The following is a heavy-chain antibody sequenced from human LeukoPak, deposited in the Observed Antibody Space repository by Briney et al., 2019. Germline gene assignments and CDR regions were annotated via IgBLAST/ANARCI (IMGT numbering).Heavy chain of an antibody. CDR3: ARTNRYAGGDRHFDY. D-gene: IGHD1-14*01. V-gene: IGHV4-59*07. Sequence: PSHTLSPTCTVSGGSISNYYWSWIRQPPGKGLEWIGYISDSGSTNYNPSLKSRVTISVETSKNQFSLKLISVTAADTAVYYCARTNRYAGGDRHFDYWGQGTLVTVSS. J-gene: IGHJ4*02. CDR1: GGSISNYY. CDR2: ISDSGST.